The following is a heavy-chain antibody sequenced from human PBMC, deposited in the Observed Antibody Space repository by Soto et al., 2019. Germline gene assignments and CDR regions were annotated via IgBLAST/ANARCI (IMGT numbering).Heavy chain of an antibody. CDR1: GFTFSDYA. D-gene: IGHD6-19*01. J-gene: IGHJ4*02. CDR2: VSHDGRNT. V-gene: IGHV3-30*18. Sequence: VQLVESGGGVVQPGRSLRLSCAASGFTFSDYAMHWVRQAPGKGLEWVAVVSHDGRNTHYADSVKGRFTISRDSSKNTVSLEMTSMRAEDTAVYYCSKGGRQWLVTSDFNYWGQGALVTVSS. CDR3: SKGGRQWLVTSDFNY.